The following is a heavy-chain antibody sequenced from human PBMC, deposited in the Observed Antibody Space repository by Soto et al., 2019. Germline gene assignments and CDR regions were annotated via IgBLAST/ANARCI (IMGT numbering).Heavy chain of an antibody. CDR3: AKDRSGTWSLDY. CDR1: GFTFSSDA. V-gene: IGHV3-30*18. Sequence: GSLRLSCAASGFTFSSDAMHWVRQAPGKGLEWVAVISYDGSNKHYADSVKGRFTISRDDSKNTLYLQMNSLRAEDTAVYYCAKDRSGTWSLDYWGQGTLVTVSS. CDR2: ISYDGSNK. J-gene: IGHJ4*02. D-gene: IGHD6-13*01.